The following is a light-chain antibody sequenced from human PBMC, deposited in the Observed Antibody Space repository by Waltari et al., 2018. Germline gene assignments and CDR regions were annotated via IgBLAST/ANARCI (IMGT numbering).Light chain of an antibody. CDR3: QQYNIGAT. Sequence: EIVMTQSPVMLSVSPGERVTLSCRASQRVSSNLAWYQQRPGQATRLLIYAPSTRATGVPARFSGSGSGTEFSLTISSLQSEDLAVYYCQQYNIGATFGPGTKVDIK. CDR2: APS. CDR1: QRVSSN. J-gene: IGKJ3*01. V-gene: IGKV3-15*01.